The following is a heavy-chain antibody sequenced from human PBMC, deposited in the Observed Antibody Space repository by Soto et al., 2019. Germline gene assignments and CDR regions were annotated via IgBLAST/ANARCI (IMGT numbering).Heavy chain of an antibody. CDR2: IYYSGST. V-gene: IGHV4-30-4*01. CDR1: GGSISSGDYY. Sequence: SETLSLTCTVSGGSISSGDYYWSWIRQPPGKGLEWIGYIYYSGSTYYNPSLKSRVTISVDTSKNQFSLKLSSVTAAGTAVYYCARVNGDYEYYYYMDVWGKGTTVTVSS. CDR3: ARVNGDYEYYYYMDV. J-gene: IGHJ6*03. D-gene: IGHD4-17*01.